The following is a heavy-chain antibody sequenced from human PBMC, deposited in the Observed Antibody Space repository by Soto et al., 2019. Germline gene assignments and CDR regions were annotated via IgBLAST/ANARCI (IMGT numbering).Heavy chain of an antibody. J-gene: IGHJ5*02. CDR3: ARHRARNWFDP. CDR2: IYYSGSS. Sequence: SETLSLTCIVSGFSISSSSYYWGWIRQPPGKGVESIGSIYYSGSSYYNPSLKRRVTSSVDTSKNQYSLKLSLATAAETAVFSCARHRARNWFDPWGRGTLVTVSS. D-gene: IGHD6-6*01. CDR1: GFSISSSSYY. V-gene: IGHV4-39*01.